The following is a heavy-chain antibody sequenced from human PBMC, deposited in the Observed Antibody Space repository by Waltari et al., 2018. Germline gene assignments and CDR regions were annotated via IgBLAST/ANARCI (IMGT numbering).Heavy chain of an antibody. J-gene: IGHJ5*02. CDR1: GYTFSDYG. D-gene: IGHD2-21*01. V-gene: IGHV1-18*01. CDR3: ARERHRRMEEGYLMALDP. CDR2: IRDKKGHT. Sequence: QVQLVQSGAEVKKPGASVKVSCKASGYTFSDYGISWVRQAPGQGLEWMGWIRDKKGHTNHAQEFQGRLIMTEDTSATTVYMELTYLTSDDTAVYYCARERHRRMEEGYLMALDPWGQGTLVTVSS.